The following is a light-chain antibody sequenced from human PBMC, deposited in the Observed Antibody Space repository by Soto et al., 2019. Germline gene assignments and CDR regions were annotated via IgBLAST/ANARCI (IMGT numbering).Light chain of an antibody. CDR1: SSNIGTNT. J-gene: IGLJ2*01. CDR3: AAWDGSLNVVL. CDR2: STN. V-gene: IGLV1-44*01. Sequence: QSALTQPPSASGTPGQRVTISCSGSSSNIGTNTVNWHQQLPGSAPQLLLYSTNQRPSGVPGRFSGSKSGTSASLATSGLQSDDEADYYCAAWDGSLNVVLFGGGTKLTVL.